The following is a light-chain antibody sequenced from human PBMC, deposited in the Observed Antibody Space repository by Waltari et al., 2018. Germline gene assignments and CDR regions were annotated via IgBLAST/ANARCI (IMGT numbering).Light chain of an antibody. CDR2: GTS. CDR3: QSYDTTLGVV. V-gene: IGLV1-40*01. CDR1: TSNIGTSA. Sequence: QSVLTQPPSVSGAPGQRVSISCTGTTSNIGTSAVHWYQQGPGKAPKLIIYGTSTRPLGVPDRFVGSQSGTSASLAIIGLQAEDEADYYCQSYDTTLGVVFGGGTKLTVL. J-gene: IGLJ2*01.